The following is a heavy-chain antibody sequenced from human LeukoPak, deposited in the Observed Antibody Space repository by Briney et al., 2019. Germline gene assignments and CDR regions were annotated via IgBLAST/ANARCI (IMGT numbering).Heavy chain of an antibody. CDR1: GFTFSSYA. Sequence: GSLRLSCAASGFTFSSYAMHWVRQAPGKGLEWVAVISYDGSNKYYADSVKGRFTISRDNSKNTLYLQMNSLRAEDTAVYYCARGPRRYDFWSGSPAFDIWGQGTMVTVSS. CDR3: ARGPRRYDFWSGSPAFDI. J-gene: IGHJ3*02. CDR2: ISYDGSNK. D-gene: IGHD3-3*01. V-gene: IGHV3-30-3*01.